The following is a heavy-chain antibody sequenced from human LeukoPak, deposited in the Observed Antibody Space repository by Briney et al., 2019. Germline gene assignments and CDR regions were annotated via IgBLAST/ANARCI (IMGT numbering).Heavy chain of an antibody. CDR2: FDPEDGET. J-gene: IGHJ6*02. CDR1: GYTLTELS. CDR3: ATPPYGDYYYYYGMDV. V-gene: IGHV1-24*01. Sequence: ASVKVSCKVSGYTLTELSMHWVRQAPGKGLEWMGGFDPEDGETIYAQKFQGRVTMTEDTSTDTAYMELSSLRSEDTAVYYCATPPYGDYYYYYGMDVWGQGTTVTVSS. D-gene: IGHD4-17*01.